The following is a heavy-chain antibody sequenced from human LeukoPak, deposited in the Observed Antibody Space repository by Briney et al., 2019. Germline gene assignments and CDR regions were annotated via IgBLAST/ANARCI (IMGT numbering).Heavy chain of an antibody. J-gene: IGHJ4*02. Sequence: GGSLRLSCAASGFTFSNYGLHWVRQAPGKGLEWVAVVWYDGTNKYYADSVKGRLTISRDNSKNTVDLQMNGLRAEDTAVYYCARDAGYSNPYFFDYRGQGTLVTVSS. V-gene: IGHV3-33*01. CDR2: VWYDGTNK. CDR1: GFTFSNYG. CDR3: ARDAGYSNPYFFDY. D-gene: IGHD6-13*01.